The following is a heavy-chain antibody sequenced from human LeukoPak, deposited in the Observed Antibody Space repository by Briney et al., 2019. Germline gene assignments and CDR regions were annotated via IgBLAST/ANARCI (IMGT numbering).Heavy chain of an antibody. CDR3: TSYIVVVPTTNRAWLDP. V-gene: IGHV3-15*01. CDR1: GFTFDDYG. Sequence: GGSLRLSCAASGFTFDDYGMSWVRQAPGKGLEWVGRIKSKTEGGTIEYAAPVKGRFTISRDDSKNMLYLQMNSLKTEDTAMYYCTSYIVVVPTTNRAWLDPWGQGILVTVSS. J-gene: IGHJ5*02. D-gene: IGHD2-2*01. CDR2: IKSKTEGGTI.